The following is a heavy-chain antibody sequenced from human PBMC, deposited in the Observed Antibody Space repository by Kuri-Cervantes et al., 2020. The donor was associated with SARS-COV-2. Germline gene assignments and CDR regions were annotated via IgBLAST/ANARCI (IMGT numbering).Heavy chain of an antibody. Sequence: SETLSLTCTVSGGSISSGDYYWSWIRQPPGKGLEWIGYIYYSGSTYYNPSLKSRVTISVDTSKSQFSLKLSSVTAADTAVYYSARDRGTWGFDYWGQGTLVTVSS. J-gene: IGHJ4*02. CDR1: GGSISSGDYY. V-gene: IGHV4-30-4*02. CDR3: ARDRGTWGFDY. D-gene: IGHD3-10*01. CDR2: IYYSGST.